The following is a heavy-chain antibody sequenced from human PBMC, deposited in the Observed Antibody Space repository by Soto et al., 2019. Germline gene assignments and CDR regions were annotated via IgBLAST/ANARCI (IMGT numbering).Heavy chain of an antibody. V-gene: IGHV2-5*02. J-gene: IGHJ4*02. CDR1: GFSLSTSGVG. CDR3: AHREYYDSSGYLN. D-gene: IGHD3-22*01. Sequence: QITLKESGPTLVKPTQTLTLTCTFYGFSLSTSGVGVGWIRQPQGTALEWLALIYWDDDKGYSQSLKSRLTINKDTSKDQVVLTRTDMDPVDTATYYCAHREYYDSSGYLNLGQETKVTVSS. CDR2: IYWDDDK.